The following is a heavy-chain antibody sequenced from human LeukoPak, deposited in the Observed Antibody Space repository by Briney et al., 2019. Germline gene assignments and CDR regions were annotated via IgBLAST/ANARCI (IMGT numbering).Heavy chain of an antibody. Sequence: GASVKVSCKASGYTFTSYHMHWVRRAPGQGLEIMGIINPSGGSITYAQKFQGRVTMTRDTSTSTVYMELSSLRSEDTAVYYCAKLAAAGTAHYYFDYWGQGTLVTVSS. V-gene: IGHV1-46*01. D-gene: IGHD6-13*01. CDR1: GYTFTSYH. J-gene: IGHJ4*02. CDR3: AKLAAAGTAHYYFDY. CDR2: INPSGGSI.